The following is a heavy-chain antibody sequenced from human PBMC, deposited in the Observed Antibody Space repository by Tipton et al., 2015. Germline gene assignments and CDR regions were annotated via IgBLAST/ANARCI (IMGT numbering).Heavy chain of an antibody. CDR3: AKTHGAYDWYLDQ. V-gene: IGHV1-2*02. CDR2: INPNSGGT. CDR1: GYTFTGYY. D-gene: IGHD5-12*01. Sequence: QLVQSGAEVKKPGASVKVSCKASGYTFTGYYMHWVRQAPGQGLEWMGWINPNSGGTNYAQKFQGRVTMTRDTSISTAYMELSRLRSDDTAVYFCAKTHGAYDWYLDQWGQGTLVTVSS. J-gene: IGHJ4*02.